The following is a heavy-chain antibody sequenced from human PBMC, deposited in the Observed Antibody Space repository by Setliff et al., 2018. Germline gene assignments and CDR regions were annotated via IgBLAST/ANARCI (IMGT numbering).Heavy chain of an antibody. J-gene: IGHJ6*02. CDR3: ARGRGYSYGSTFHYYYGMDV. CDR2: IYTSGST. Sequence: KPSETLSLTCTVSGGSISSGSYYWSWIRHPAGKGLEWIGRIYTSGSTNYNPSLKSRVTISVDTSKNQFSLKLSSVTAADTVVYYCARGRGYSYGSTFHYYYGMDVWGQGTTVTVSS. D-gene: IGHD5-18*01. V-gene: IGHV4-61*02. CDR1: GGSISSGSYY.